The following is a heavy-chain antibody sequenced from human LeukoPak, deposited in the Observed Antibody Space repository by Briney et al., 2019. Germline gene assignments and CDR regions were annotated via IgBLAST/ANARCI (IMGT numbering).Heavy chain of an antibody. CDR3: ARGIPPGYDILTGLPPEDY. V-gene: IGHV1-69*05. J-gene: IGHJ4*02. CDR2: IIPIFGTA. Sequence: SVKVSCKASGGIFSSYAISWVRQAPGQGLEWMGGIIPIFGTANYAQKFQGRVTITTDESTSTAYMELSSLRSEDTAVYYCARGIPPGYDILTGLPPEDYWGQGTLVTVSS. CDR1: GGIFSSYA. D-gene: IGHD3-9*01.